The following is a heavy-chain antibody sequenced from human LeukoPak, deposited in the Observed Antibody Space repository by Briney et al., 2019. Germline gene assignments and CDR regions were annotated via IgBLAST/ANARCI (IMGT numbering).Heavy chain of an antibody. Sequence: GGSLRLSCAASGFTFSRSWMTWVRQAPGKGLECVADIKQDGSEKHYVDSVKGRFTISRDNGKNSLYLQMNSLRAEDTAVYYCARDEVGYFDYWGQGTLVTVSS. CDR3: ARDEVGYFDY. CDR1: GFTFSRSW. V-gene: IGHV3-7*01. J-gene: IGHJ4*02. CDR2: IKQDGSEK.